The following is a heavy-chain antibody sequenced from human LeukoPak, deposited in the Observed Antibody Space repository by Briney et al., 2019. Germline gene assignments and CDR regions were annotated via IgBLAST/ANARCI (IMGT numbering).Heavy chain of an antibody. CDR2: MSPNSGNT. CDR1: GYTFTSYD. CDR3: ARVLVYGHNWFDP. D-gene: IGHD5/OR15-5a*01. V-gene: IGHV1-8*01. Sequence: GASVKVSCKASGYTFTSYDINWVRQATGQGLEWMGWMSPNSGNTGYAQKFQGRVTMTRNTSISTAYMELSSLRSEDTAVYYCARVLVYGHNWFDPWGQGTLVTVSS. J-gene: IGHJ5*02.